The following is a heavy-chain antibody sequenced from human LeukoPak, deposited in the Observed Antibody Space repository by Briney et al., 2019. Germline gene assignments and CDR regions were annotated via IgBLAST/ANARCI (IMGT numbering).Heavy chain of an antibody. CDR1: GFTISSHG. CDR2: IAYHGNTE. Sequence: PGGSLRLSCAVSGFTISSHGMHWVRQAPGKGPEWVAMIAYHGNTEYYGDSVKGRFTISRDNSKNILYLQMDSLRAEDTAVYHCAKDWGSGGWYNYFDPWGQGTLVTVSS. CDR3: AKDWGSGGWYNYFDP. D-gene: IGHD6-19*01. J-gene: IGHJ5*02. V-gene: IGHV3-30*18.